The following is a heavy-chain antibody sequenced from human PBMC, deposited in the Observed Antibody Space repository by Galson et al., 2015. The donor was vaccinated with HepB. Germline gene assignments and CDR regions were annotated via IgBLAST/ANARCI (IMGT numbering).Heavy chain of an antibody. V-gene: IGHV3-30-3*01. CDR2: ISYDGSNK. CDR1: GFTFSSYA. Sequence: SLRLSCAASGFTFSSYAMHWVRQAPGKGLEWVAVISYDGSNKYYADSVKGRFTISRDNSKNTLYLQMNSLRAEDTAVYYCARDQGYSSSWDYYGMDVWGQGTTVTVSS. CDR3: ARDQGYSSSWDYYGMDV. J-gene: IGHJ6*02. D-gene: IGHD6-13*01.